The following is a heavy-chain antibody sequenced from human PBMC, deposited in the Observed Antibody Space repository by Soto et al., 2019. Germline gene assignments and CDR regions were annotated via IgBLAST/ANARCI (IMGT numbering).Heavy chain of an antibody. CDR1: GGSFSGYY. CDR2: INHSGST. J-gene: IGHJ5*02. V-gene: IGHV4-34*01. D-gene: IGHD3-3*01. CDR3: ARVAGRPNYDFWSGYKTNWFDP. Sequence: SETLSLTCAVYGGSFSGYYWSWIRQPPGKGLEWIGEINHSGSTNYNPSLKSRVTISVDTSKNQFSLKLSSVTAADTAVYYCARVAGRPNYDFWSGYKTNWFDPWGQGTRVTVSS.